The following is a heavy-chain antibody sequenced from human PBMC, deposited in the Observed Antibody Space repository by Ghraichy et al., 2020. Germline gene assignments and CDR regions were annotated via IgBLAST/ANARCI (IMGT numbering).Heavy chain of an antibody. Sequence: GGSLRLSCAASGFTFSNYWMTWVRQAPGKGLEWVANIKQDGSEKYYVDSVKGRFTISRDNAKNSLYLQMNSLRAEDTAVYYCPRDVGGSGGSCYSYYDYWGQGTLVTVSS. D-gene: IGHD2-15*01. CDR3: PRDVGGSGGSCYSYYDY. CDR2: IKQDGSEK. CDR1: GFTFSNYW. V-gene: IGHV3-7*01. J-gene: IGHJ4*02.